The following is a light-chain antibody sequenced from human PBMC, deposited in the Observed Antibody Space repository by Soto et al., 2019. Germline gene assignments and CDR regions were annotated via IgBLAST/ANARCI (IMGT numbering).Light chain of an antibody. Sequence: XSVLTQPASVSGSPGQSITISCTGTSSDIGHYNYVSWYQQHPGNAPKLMIYDVSIRASGVSDRFSGSKSGNTASLTISGLQAEDEADYHCCSYTTTTSRVFGTGTKVTVL. CDR3: CSYTTTTSRV. J-gene: IGLJ1*01. CDR1: SSDIGHYNY. CDR2: DVS. V-gene: IGLV2-14*03.